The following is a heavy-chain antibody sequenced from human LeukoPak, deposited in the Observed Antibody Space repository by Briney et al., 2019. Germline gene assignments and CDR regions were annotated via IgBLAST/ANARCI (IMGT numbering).Heavy chain of an antibody. CDR2: IYYSGST. J-gene: IGHJ4*02. CDR3: ARDRSSSFFDY. D-gene: IGHD6-13*01. V-gene: IGHV4-59*01. CDR1: GGSISSYY. Sequence: SETLSLTCTVSGGSISSYYWSWIRQPPGKGLEWIGYIYYSGSTNYNPSLKSRVTISVDTSKNQFSLKLSSVTAADTAVYYCARDRSSSFFDYWGQGTLVTVSS.